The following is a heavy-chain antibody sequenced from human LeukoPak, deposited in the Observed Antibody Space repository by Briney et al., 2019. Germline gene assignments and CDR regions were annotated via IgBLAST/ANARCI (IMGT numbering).Heavy chain of an antibody. D-gene: IGHD3-22*01. CDR3: ARALETYYYDSSESPPFYFDY. V-gene: IGHV3-23*01. CDR1: GFTFSSYA. CDR2: ISGSGGST. Sequence: GGSLRLSCAASGFTFSSYAMSWVRQAPGKGLEWVSAISGSGGSTYYADSVKGRFTISRDNSKNTLYLQMNSLRAEDTAVYYCARALETYYYDSSESPPFYFDYWGQGILVTVDS. J-gene: IGHJ4*02.